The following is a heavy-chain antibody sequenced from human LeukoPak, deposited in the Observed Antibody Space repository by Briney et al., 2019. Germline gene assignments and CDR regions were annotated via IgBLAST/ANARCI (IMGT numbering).Heavy chain of an antibody. J-gene: IGHJ4*02. Sequence: GASVKVSCKASGYTFTGYYMHWVRQAPGQGLEWMGWISAYNGNTNYAQKLQGGVTMTTDTSTSTAYMELRSLRSDDTAVYYCARVAPSMVIATFDYWGQGTLVTVSS. V-gene: IGHV1-18*04. CDR2: ISAYNGNT. D-gene: IGHD5-18*01. CDR3: ARVAPSMVIATFDY. CDR1: GYTFTGYY.